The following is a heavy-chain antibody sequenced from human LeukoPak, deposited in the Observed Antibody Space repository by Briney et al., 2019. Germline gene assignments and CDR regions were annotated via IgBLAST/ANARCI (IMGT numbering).Heavy chain of an antibody. J-gene: IGHJ6*02. CDR2: MNPNSGNT. D-gene: IGHD6-19*01. V-gene: IGHV1-8*01. CDR3: ARGGQWLVLGYYYYGMDV. Sequence: VQVSCQASGYTFTSYDINWVRQATGQGLEWMGWMNPNSGNTGYAQKFQGRVTMTRNTSISTAYMELSSLRSEDTAVYYCARGGQWLVLGYYYYGMDVWGQGTTVTVSS. CDR1: GYTFTSYD.